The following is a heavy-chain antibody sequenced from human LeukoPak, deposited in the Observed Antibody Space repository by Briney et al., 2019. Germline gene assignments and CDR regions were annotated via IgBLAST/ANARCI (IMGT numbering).Heavy chain of an antibody. CDR1: GFTFSSYG. Sequence: GGSLRLSCAASGFTFSSYGMHWVRQAPGKGLEWVAVISYDGSNKYYADSVKGRFTISRDNSKNTLYLQMNSLRAEDTAVYYCARDITMIVGLGYFDYWGQGTLVTVSS. V-gene: IGHV3-30*03. CDR3: ARDITMIVGLGYFDY. J-gene: IGHJ4*02. CDR2: ISYDGSNK. D-gene: IGHD3-22*01.